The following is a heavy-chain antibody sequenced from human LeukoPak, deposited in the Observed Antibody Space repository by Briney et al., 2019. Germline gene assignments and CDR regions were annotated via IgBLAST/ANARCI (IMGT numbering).Heavy chain of an antibody. CDR2: ISYDGSNK. D-gene: IGHD3-3*01. V-gene: IGHV3-30-3*01. J-gene: IGHJ4*02. Sequence: PGRCLRLSCSASGFTFSTYAIHWVRQAPGKGLEWVAVISYDGSNKYYVDSVKGRFTIARDNSKNTVYLQMNSLRAEDMAVYYCAREEWYYFDYWGQGTLVTVSS. CDR1: GFTFSTYA. CDR3: AREEWYYFDY.